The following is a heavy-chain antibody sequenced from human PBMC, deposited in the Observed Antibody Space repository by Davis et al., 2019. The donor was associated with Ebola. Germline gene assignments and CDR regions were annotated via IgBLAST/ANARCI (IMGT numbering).Heavy chain of an antibody. CDR2: VYPGDSDT. Sequence: GESLKISCKSSGYTFTDYWVGWVRQMPGKGLEWMGIVYPGDSDTRYSPSFQGQVTISADKSISTAYLEWSSLKASDTAMYYCARPSGSYYGGIYFDYWGQGTLVTVSS. V-gene: IGHV5-51*01. CDR3: ARPSGSYYGGIYFDY. D-gene: IGHD1-26*01. CDR1: GYTFTDYW. J-gene: IGHJ4*02.